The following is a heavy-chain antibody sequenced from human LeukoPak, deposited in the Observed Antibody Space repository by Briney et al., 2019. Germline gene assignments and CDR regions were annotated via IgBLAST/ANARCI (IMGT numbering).Heavy chain of an antibody. CDR1: GFTFSNYA. V-gene: IGHV3-48*01. CDR2: ISSHSTTI. Sequence: QPGGSLRLSCVASGFTFSNYAMSWIRQAPGKGLEWISYISSHSTTINYADSVKGRFTISRDNAKNSLYLQMNSLRVEDTAVYYCARDLNWETYWGQGTLVSVSS. J-gene: IGHJ4*02. D-gene: IGHD7-27*01. CDR3: ARDLNWETY.